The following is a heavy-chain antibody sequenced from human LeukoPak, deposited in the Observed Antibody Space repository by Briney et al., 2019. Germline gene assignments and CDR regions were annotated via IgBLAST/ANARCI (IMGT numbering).Heavy chain of an antibody. V-gene: IGHV4-59*01. CDR3: ARVTGYTIEDYFDY. J-gene: IGHJ4*02. D-gene: IGHD3-9*01. Sequence: SETLSLTCAVYGGSFSGYYWSWIRQPPGKGLEWIGYIYYSGSTNYNPSLKSRVTISVKTSKNQFSLKLRSVTAADTAVYYCARVTGYTIEDYFDYWGLGTLVTVSS. CDR1: GGSFSGYY. CDR2: IYYSGST.